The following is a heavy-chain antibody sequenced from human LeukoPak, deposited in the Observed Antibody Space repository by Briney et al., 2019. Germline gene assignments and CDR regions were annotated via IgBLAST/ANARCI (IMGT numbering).Heavy chain of an antibody. D-gene: IGHD2-15*01. J-gene: IGHJ4*02. Sequence: TSETLSLTCTVSGGSISSGGYYWSWIRQPPGKGLEWIGCIHYSGSSNYNPSLKGRVSISVDTSKSQFSLKLGSVTAADTAVYYCARRQCVGGSCYPFDYWGQGTLVTVSS. CDR3: ARRQCVGGSCYPFDY. CDR2: IHYSGSS. V-gene: IGHV4-61*08. CDR1: GGSISSGGYY.